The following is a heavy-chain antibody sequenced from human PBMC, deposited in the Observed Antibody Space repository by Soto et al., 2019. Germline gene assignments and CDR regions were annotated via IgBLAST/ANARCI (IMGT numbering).Heavy chain of an antibody. CDR1: GFTFSSYS. J-gene: IGHJ4*02. CDR3: ARDLGWYPYYFDY. D-gene: IGHD6-19*01. Sequence: EVQLVESGGGLVKPGGSLRLSCAASGFTFSSYSMNWVRQAPGKGLEWVSSISSSSSYIYYADSVKGRFTISRDNAKNSLYLQMNSLRAVDTAVYYCARDLGWYPYYFDYWGKGSLVTISS. V-gene: IGHV3-21*01. CDR2: ISSSSSYI.